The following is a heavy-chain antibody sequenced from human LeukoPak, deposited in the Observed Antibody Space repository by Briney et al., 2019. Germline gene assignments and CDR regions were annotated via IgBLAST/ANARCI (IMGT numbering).Heavy chain of an antibody. CDR2: ISGSGGST. CDR3: AKDLTMIDAFDI. D-gene: IGHD3-22*01. CDR1: GFSFSSYA. J-gene: IGHJ3*02. V-gene: IGHV3-23*01. Sequence: HPGGSLRLSCAASGFSFSSYAMSWVRQAPGKGLEWVSAISGSGGSTYYADSVKGRFTISRDNSKNTLYLQMNSLRAEDTAVYYCAKDLTMIDAFDIWGQGTMVTVSS.